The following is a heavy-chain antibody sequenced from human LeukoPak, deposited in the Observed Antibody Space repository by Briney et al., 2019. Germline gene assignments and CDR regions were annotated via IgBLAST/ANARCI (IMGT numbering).Heavy chain of an antibody. CDR1: GGSISSSSHY. V-gene: IGHV4-39*07. CDR3: ARVGPPQFYFDY. J-gene: IGHJ4*02. Sequence: SETLSLTCTVSGGSISSSSHYWGWIRQPPGKGLEWIGSIYYSGTTAYNPSLKSRVTISVDTSKNQFSLKLSSVTAADTAVYYCARVGPPQFYFDYWGQGTLVTVSS. CDR2: IYYSGTT.